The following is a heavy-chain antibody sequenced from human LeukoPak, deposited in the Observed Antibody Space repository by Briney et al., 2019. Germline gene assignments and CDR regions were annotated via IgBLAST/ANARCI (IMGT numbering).Heavy chain of an antibody. CDR3: ARPLLHYYGSGSYENAFDI. J-gene: IGHJ3*02. D-gene: IGHD3-10*01. CDR2: IYPGDSDT. Sequence: GESLEISCKGSGYSFTSYWIGWVRQMPGKGLEWMGIIYPGDSDTRYSPSFQGQVTISADKSISTAYLQWSSLKASDTAMYYCARPLLHYYGSGSYENAFDIWGQGTMVTVSS. CDR1: GYSFTSYW. V-gene: IGHV5-51*01.